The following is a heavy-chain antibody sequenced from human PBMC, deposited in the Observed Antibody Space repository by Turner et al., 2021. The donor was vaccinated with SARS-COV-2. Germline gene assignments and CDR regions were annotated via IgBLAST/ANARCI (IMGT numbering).Heavy chain of an antibody. J-gene: IGHJ6*02. V-gene: IGHV1-18*01. D-gene: IGHD3-10*01. CDR2: ISVYNSNT. Sequence: QVQLVQSGAEVKKPGASVKVSCKASGYTFTSYGISWVRQAPGQGLEWMGWISVYNSNTNYAQRLQCRVTMTTDTSTSTVYMGLRSLRSDDTAVYYCARLRYYGSGSYLALPDYGMDVWGQGTTVTVSS. CDR1: GYTFTSYG. CDR3: ARLRYYGSGSYLALPDYGMDV.